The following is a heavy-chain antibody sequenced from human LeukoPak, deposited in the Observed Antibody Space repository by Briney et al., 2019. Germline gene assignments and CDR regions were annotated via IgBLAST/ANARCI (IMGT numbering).Heavy chain of an antibody. CDR1: GFTVNSNY. CDR3: ARLTADGRLYFGD. J-gene: IGHJ4*02. D-gene: IGHD6-13*01. V-gene: IGHV3-53*01. Sequence: SGGSLRLSCAASGFTVNSNYLSWVRQAPGKGLEWVSTLYNTGNTYYANSVKGRFSISRDNSKNTLFLQMNSLRAEDTAVYYCARLTADGRLYFGDWGPGTLVTVSP. CDR2: LYNTGNT.